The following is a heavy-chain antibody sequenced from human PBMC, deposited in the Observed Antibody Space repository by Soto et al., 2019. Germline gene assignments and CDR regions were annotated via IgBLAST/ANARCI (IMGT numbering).Heavy chain of an antibody. Sequence: QVQLVQSGAEVKKPGSSVKVSCKASGGTFSSYAISWVRQAPGQGLEWMGGIIPIFGTANYAQKFQGRVTITADESTSTAYMERSSLRSEDTAVYYCGFSRVDSIADLSGVGFDYWGQGTLVTVSS. J-gene: IGHJ4*02. CDR2: IIPIFGTA. CDR1: GGTFSSYA. V-gene: IGHV1-69*01. D-gene: IGHD6-6*01. CDR3: GFSRVDSIADLSGVGFDY.